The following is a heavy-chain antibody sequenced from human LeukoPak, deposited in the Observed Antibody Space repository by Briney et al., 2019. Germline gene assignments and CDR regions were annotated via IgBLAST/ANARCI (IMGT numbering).Heavy chain of an antibody. CDR1: GITFDDFG. CDR3: ARKWLSNAFDI. V-gene: IGHV3-20*04. CDR2: INWNGGRT. D-gene: IGHD5-12*01. Sequence: PGGSLRLSCAGSGITFDDFGMSWVRQAPGKGLEWVSGINWNGGRTGYADSVKGRFTISRDNAKKSLYLQMNSLRAEDTALYYCARKWLSNAFDIWGQGTMVTVSS. J-gene: IGHJ3*02.